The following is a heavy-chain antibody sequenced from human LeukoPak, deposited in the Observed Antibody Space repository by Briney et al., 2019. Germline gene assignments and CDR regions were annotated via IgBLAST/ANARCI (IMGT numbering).Heavy chain of an antibody. CDR3: AEGDNGWFDP. CDR2: ISGSGGST. V-gene: IGHV3-23*01. D-gene: IGHD2-8*01. Sequence: GGSLRLSCAASGFTFSNYAMIWVRQAPGKGLEWVSAISGSGGSTYYADSVKGRFTISRDNSKNTLYLQMNTLRAEDTAVYYCAEGDNGWFDPWGQGTLVTVSS. J-gene: IGHJ5*02. CDR1: GFTFSNYA.